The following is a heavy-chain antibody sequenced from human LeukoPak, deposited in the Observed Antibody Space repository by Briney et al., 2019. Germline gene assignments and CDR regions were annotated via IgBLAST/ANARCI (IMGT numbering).Heavy chain of an antibody. CDR1: GGSISSGGYY. J-gene: IGHJ4*02. Sequence: SETLSLTFTVSGGSISSGGYYWGWIRQPPGKGLEWIGSIYHSGSTYYNPSLKSRVTISVDTSKNQFSLKLSSVTAADTAVYYCARVLTGSGWYDYWGQGTLVTVSS. V-gene: IGHV4-39*07. CDR3: ARVLTGSGWYDY. CDR2: IYHSGST. D-gene: IGHD6-19*01.